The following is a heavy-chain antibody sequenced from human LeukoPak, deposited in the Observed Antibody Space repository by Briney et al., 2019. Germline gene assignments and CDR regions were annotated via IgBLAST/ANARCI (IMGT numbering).Heavy chain of an antibody. V-gene: IGHV3-74*01. CDR1: GFTFSSYW. J-gene: IGHJ4*02. CDR3: ARDHYYYDSSGYWSY. D-gene: IGHD3-22*01. Sequence: GGSLRLSCAASGFTFSSYWMHWVRQPPGKGLVWVSRINSDGSGTSYADSVKGRFTISRDNAKNSLYLQMNSLRAEDTAVYYCARDHYYYDSSGYWSYWGQGTLVTVSS. CDR2: INSDGSGT.